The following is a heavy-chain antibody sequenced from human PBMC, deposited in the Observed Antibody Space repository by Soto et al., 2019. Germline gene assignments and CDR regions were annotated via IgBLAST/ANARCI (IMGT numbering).Heavy chain of an antibody. CDR3: AREYHITRTFYAFDI. J-gene: IGHJ3*02. CDR2: IIPIFGTA. V-gene: IGHV1-69*13. D-gene: IGHD3-10*01. CDR1: GGTFSSYA. Sequence: SVKVSCKASGGTFSSYAISWVRQAPGQGLEWMGGIIPIFGTANYAQKFQGRVTITADESTSTAYMELSSLRSEDTAVYYCAREYHITRTFYAFDIWGQGTIVTVSS.